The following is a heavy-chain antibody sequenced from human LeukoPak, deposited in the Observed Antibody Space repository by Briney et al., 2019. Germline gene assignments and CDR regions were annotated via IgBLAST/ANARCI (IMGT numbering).Heavy chain of an antibody. D-gene: IGHD3-22*01. CDR3: ARGSTYYYDSSGSPYYYYYGMDV. CDR1: GYTFTSYY. V-gene: IGHV1-46*01. CDR2: INPSGGST. J-gene: IGHJ6*02. Sequence: GASVKVSCKASGYTFTSYYMHWVRQAPGQGLEWMGIINPSGGSTSYAQKFQGRVTMTRDTSTSTVYMELSSPRSEDTAVYYCARGSTYYYDSSGSPYYYYYGMDVWGQGTTVTVSS.